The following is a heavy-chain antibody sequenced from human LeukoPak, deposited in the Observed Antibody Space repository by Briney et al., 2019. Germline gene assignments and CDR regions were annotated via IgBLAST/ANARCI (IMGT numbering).Heavy chain of an antibody. Sequence: PGGSLRLSCAASGFTFSSYAMTWVRQAPGKGLEWVSSITTSGSIYYADSVKGRFTVSGDNSKTTLYLQMNSLRAEDTAVYYCANGLWLQWGDYWGQGTLVTVSS. CDR2: ITTSGSI. J-gene: IGHJ4*02. CDR3: ANGLWLQWGDY. D-gene: IGHD5-18*01. CDR1: GFTFSSYA. V-gene: IGHV3-23*01.